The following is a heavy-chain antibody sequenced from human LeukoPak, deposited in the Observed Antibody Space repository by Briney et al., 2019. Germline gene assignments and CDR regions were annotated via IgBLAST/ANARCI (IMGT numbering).Heavy chain of an antibody. Sequence: PGGSLRLSCAASGFTFSTYGMHGVRQAPGKGRVCVADISFDGINEYYADSVKGRFTISRDNSKNTLYLQMSSLRPEDTAVYHWARDRLTKRWLQFSGDFWGQGTLVAVSS. J-gene: IGHJ4*02. CDR1: GFTFSTYG. CDR3: ARDRLTKRWLQFSGDF. V-gene: IGHV3-30*03. CDR2: ISFDGINE. D-gene: IGHD5-24*01.